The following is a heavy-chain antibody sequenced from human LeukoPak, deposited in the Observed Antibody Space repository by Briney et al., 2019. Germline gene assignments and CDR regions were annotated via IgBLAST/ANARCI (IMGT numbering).Heavy chain of an antibody. D-gene: IGHD1-26*01. CDR3: ARQAPSPSGSYGWYFDL. V-gene: IGHV5-51*01. Sequence: GESLKISCKGSGYSFTSYWIGWVRQMPGKGLEWMGIIYPGDSDTRYSPSFQGQVTISADKSISTAYLQWSSLKASDTAMYYCARQAPSPSGSYGWYFDLWGRGTLVTVSS. CDR1: GYSFTSYW. J-gene: IGHJ2*01. CDR2: IYPGDSDT.